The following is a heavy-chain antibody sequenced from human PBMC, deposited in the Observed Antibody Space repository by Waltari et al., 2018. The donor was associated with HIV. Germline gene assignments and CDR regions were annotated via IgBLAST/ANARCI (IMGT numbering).Heavy chain of an antibody. CDR3: ATSSWIQLWSYYFDY. J-gene: IGHJ4*02. CDR2: ISYDGSNK. D-gene: IGHD5-18*01. Sequence: QVQLVESGGGVVQPGRSLRLSCAASGFTFSSYAMHWVRQAPGKGLEWVAVISYDGSNKYYADSVKGRFTISRDNSKNTLYLQMNSLRAEDTAVYYCATSSWIQLWSYYFDYWGQGTLVTVSS. CDR1: GFTFSSYA. V-gene: IGHV3-30*01.